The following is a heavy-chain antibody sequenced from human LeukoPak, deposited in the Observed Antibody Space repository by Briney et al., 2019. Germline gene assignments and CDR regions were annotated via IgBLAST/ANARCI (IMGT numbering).Heavy chain of an antibody. Sequence: SETLSLTCTVSGGSVSSGSYYWSWIRQPPGKGLEWIGYIYYSGSTNYNPSLKSRVTISVDTSKNQFSLNLSSVTAADTAVYYCASDQGGSCHLCGAFDIWGQGTMVTVSS. J-gene: IGHJ3*02. CDR3: ASDQGGSCHLCGAFDI. D-gene: IGHD2-15*01. CDR1: GGSVSSGSYY. V-gene: IGHV4-61*01. CDR2: IYYSGST.